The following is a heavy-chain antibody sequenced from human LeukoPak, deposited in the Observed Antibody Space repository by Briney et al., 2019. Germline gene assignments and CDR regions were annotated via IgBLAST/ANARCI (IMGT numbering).Heavy chain of an antibody. CDR2: ISYDGSNK. D-gene: IGHD6-25*01. V-gene: IGHV3-30*18. CDR3: AKDQAGAGTSYGMDV. J-gene: IGHJ6*02. Sequence: GGSLRLSCAASGFTFSSYGMHWVRQAPGKGLEWVAVISYDGSNKYYADSVKGRFTISRDNSKNTLYLQMNSLRAEDTAVYYCAKDQAGAGTSYGMDVWGQGTTVTVSS. CDR1: GFTFSSYG.